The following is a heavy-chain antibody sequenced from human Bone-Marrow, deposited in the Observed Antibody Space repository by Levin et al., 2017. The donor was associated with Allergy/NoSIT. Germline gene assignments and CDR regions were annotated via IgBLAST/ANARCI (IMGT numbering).Heavy chain of an antibody. D-gene: IGHD3-22*01. Sequence: AASVKVSCRASGYTFTTYDINWVRQATGQGLEWMGWMNPITGDTGYAQKFQGRVTMTRNTSISTAYMHLSSLRSEDTAVYYCVRGEGSTLIVVGSFDYWGQGTLVTVSS. J-gene: IGHJ4*02. CDR3: VRGEGSTLIVVGSFDY. CDR2: MNPITGDT. V-gene: IGHV1-8*02. CDR1: GYTFTTYD.